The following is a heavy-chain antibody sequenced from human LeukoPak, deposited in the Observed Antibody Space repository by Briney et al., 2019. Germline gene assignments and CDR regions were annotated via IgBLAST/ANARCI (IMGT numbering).Heavy chain of an antibody. V-gene: IGHV3-7*01. CDR1: GFTFSSYW. D-gene: IGHD6-13*01. J-gene: IGHJ6*03. CDR3: ARHGPSSWYVGRRSYYYMDV. CDR2: IKQDGSEK. Sequence: GGSLRLSCAASGFTFSSYWMSWVRQAPGKGLEWVANIKQDGSEKYYVDSVKGRFTISRDNAKNSLYLQMNSLRAEDTAVYYCARHGPSSWYVGRRSYYYMDVWGKGTTVTISS.